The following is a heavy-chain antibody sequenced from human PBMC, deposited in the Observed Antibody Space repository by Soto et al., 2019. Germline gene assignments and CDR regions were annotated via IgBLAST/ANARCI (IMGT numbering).Heavy chain of an antibody. CDR3: ARHPGYYDILTGYTTYYFDS. Sequence: PSETLSLTCAVSGGSISSSNWWSWVRQPPGKGLEWIGEIYHSGSTNYNPSLKSRVTISVDKSKNQFSLKLSSVTAADTAVYYCARHPGYYDILTGYTTYYFDSWGQGNLVTVS. D-gene: IGHD3-9*01. V-gene: IGHV4-4*02. J-gene: IGHJ4*02. CDR1: GGSISSSNW. CDR2: IYHSGST.